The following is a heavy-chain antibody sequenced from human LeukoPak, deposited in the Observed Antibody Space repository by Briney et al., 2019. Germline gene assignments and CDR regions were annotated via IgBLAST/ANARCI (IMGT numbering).Heavy chain of an antibody. CDR2: IWYDGSNK. CDR3: AGGAKRGIAVEWGY. D-gene: IGHD6-19*01. V-gene: IGHV3-33*01. J-gene: IGHJ4*02. CDR1: GFTFSSYG. Sequence: GGSLRLSCAASGFTFSSYGMHWVRQAPGKGLEWVAVIWYDGSNKYYADSVKGQFTISRDNSKNTLYLQMNSLRAEDTAVYYCAGGAKRGIAVEWGYWGQGTLVTVSS.